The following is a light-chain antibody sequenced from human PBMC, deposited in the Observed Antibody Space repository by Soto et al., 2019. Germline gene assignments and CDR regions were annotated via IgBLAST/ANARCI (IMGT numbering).Light chain of an antibody. V-gene: IGLV2-8*01. Sequence: QSALTQPPSASGSPGQSVTISCTGTSSDVGSYSYVSWYQRHPGKAPKLIIYEVTKRPSGVPDRFSGSKSGNTASLTVSGLQAADEAGYYCSSYAGSNIMLFGGGTKLTVL. CDR2: EVT. CDR1: SSDVGSYSY. J-gene: IGLJ2*01. CDR3: SSYAGSNIML.